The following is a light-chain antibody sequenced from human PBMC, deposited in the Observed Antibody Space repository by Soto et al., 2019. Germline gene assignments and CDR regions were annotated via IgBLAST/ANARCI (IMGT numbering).Light chain of an antibody. V-gene: IGKV3-20*01. CDR3: QDHGSSPRT. J-gene: IGKJ1*01. CDR1: QSVSNNY. Sequence: EIVLTQSPGTLSLSPGERVTLSCRASQSVSNNYLAWYQKKPGQAPRLLIYGASRRATGIPDRFSGSGSGTDFILTISKLEPEDFAVYYCQDHGSSPRTFGQGTKVEIK. CDR2: GAS.